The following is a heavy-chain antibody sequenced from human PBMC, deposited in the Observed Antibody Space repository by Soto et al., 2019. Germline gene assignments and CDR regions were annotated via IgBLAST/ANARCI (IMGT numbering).Heavy chain of an antibody. J-gene: IGHJ4*02. CDR1: GFTFSSYA. CDR3: GKVRAAVVGAINY. Sequence: EVQLLESGGGLVQPGGSVRLSCAASGFTFSSYAMSWVRQAPGKGLEWVSVISGSGGSTHYADSVKGRFTISRDNSKNTLCLQMNSLRAGDTAVYYCGKVRAAVVGAINYWGQGTLVTVSS. CDR2: ISGSGGST. D-gene: IGHD2-15*01. V-gene: IGHV3-23*01.